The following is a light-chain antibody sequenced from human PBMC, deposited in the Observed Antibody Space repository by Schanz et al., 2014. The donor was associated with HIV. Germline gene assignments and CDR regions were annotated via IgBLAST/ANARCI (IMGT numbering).Light chain of an antibody. CDR3: QQRSNWPPFT. CDR2: DAS. V-gene: IGKV3-11*01. Sequence: EIVMTQSPATLYVSPGERATLSCRASQSISNNLAWYQQKPGQAPRLLIYDASNRATGIPARFSGSGSGTDFTLTISSLEPEDFAVYYCQQRSNWPPFTFGPGTKVEIK. CDR1: QSISNN. J-gene: IGKJ3*01.